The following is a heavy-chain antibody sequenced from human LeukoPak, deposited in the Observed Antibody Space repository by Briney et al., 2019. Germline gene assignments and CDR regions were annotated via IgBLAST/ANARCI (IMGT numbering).Heavy chain of an antibody. D-gene: IGHD2-15*01. CDR2: ISAYNGNT. J-gene: IGHJ6*02. CDR3: ARDCSGGSCYPGYYGMDV. V-gene: IGHV1-18*01. CDR1: GYTFTIYG. Sequence: GASVKVSCKASGYTFTIYGISWVRQAPGQGLEWMGWISAYNGNTNYAQKLHGRVTMTTDTSTSTAYMELRSLRSDDTAVYYCARDCSGGSCYPGYYGMDVWGQGTTVTVSS.